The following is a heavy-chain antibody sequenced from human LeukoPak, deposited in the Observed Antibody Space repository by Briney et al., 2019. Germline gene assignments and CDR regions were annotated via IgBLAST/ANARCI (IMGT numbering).Heavy chain of an antibody. D-gene: IGHD1-1*01. CDR3: ARPGIWERAFDI. V-gene: IGHV3-66*04. Sequence: GGSLRLSCAASGFTVSSNYMSWVRQAPGKGLEWVSVIYSGGSTYYADSVKGRFTISRDNGKNTLYLQMNSLRAEDTAVYYCARPGIWERAFDIWGQGTMVTVSS. CDR2: IYSGGST. CDR1: GFTVSSNY. J-gene: IGHJ3*02.